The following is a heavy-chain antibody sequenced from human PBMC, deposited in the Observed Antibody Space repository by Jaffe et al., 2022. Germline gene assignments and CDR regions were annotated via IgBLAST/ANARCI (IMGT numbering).Heavy chain of an antibody. V-gene: IGHV1-69*01. CDR3: ARDRSLENIAAAGTRYYYYYMDV. CDR2: IIPIFGTA. D-gene: IGHD6-13*01. CDR1: GGTFSSYA. J-gene: IGHJ6*03. Sequence: QVQLVQSGAEVKKPGSSVKVSCKASGGTFSSYAISWVRQAPGQGLEWMGGIIPIFGTANYAQKFQGRVTITADESTSTAYMELSSLRSEDTAVYYCARDRSLENIAAAGTRYYYYYMDVWGKGTTVTVSS.